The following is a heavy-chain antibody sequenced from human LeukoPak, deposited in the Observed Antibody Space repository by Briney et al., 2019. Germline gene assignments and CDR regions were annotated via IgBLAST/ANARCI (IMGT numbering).Heavy chain of an antibody. V-gene: IGHV3-23*01. CDR3: ARSGVATCHY. Sequence: PGGSLRLSCQASGFTFSIYAMSWVRQAPGKGLEWVSSINPDDGGSFFANSVKGRFTISRDDSRSVVYLQMNSLRAEDTAVYYCARSGVATCHYWGQGILVTVSS. J-gene: IGHJ4*02. CDR2: INPDDGGS. CDR1: GFTFSIYA. D-gene: IGHD2-15*01.